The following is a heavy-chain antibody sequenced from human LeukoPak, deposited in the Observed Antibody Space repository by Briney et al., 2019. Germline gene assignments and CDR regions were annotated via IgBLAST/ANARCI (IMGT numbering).Heavy chain of an antibody. J-gene: IGHJ4*02. D-gene: IGHD6-6*01. V-gene: IGHV3-74*01. CDR2: INTDGSST. CDR1: GFTFSSYW. CDR3: ARVCRDRSSSYYFDY. Sequence: GGSLRLSCAASGFTFSSYWMHWVRQVPGKGLVWVSRINTDGSSTNYADSVKGRFTISRDNAKNSLYLQMNSLRAEDTAVYYCARVCRDRSSSYYFDYWGQGTLVTVSS.